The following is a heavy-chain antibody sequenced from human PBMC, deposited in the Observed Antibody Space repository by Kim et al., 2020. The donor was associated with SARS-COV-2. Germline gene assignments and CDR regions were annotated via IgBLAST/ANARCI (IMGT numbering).Heavy chain of an antibody. CDR2: INHSGST. V-gene: IGHV4-34*01. CDR1: GGSFSGYY. D-gene: IGHD6-13*01. J-gene: IGHJ5*02. Sequence: SETLSLTCAVYGGSFSGYYWSWIRQPPGKGLEWIGEINHSGSTNYNPSLKSRVTISVDTSKNQFSLKLSSVTAAYTAVYYCARLGYSSSWYGLRNWFDPWGQGTLVTVSS. CDR3: ARLGYSSSWYGLRNWFDP.